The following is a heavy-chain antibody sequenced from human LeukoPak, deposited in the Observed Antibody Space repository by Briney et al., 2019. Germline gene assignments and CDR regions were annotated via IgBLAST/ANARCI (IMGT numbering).Heavy chain of an antibody. Sequence: EASVTVSFKASGYTFTGYYIHWVRQAPGQGLEWMGWINPNSGGTNYAQKLQGRVTMTTDTSTSTAYMELRSLRSDDTAVYYCARDWLVGARGYFDYWGQGTLVTVSS. CDR3: ARDWLVGARGYFDY. D-gene: IGHD1-26*01. CDR1: GYTFTGYY. J-gene: IGHJ4*02. CDR2: INPNSGGT. V-gene: IGHV1-2*02.